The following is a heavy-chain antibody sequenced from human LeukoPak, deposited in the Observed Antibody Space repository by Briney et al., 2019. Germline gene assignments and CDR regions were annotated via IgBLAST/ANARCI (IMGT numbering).Heavy chain of an antibody. D-gene: IGHD6-13*01. CDR1: GFTMYA. Sequence: GGSLRLSCAVSGFTMYAMTWVRQAPGKRLEWVSAISGTGDDTFYADSVKGRFTISRDNSKNTVFLQMNGLSADDTAVYYCAKDIAASGLPRIFDFWGQGTLVTVSS. J-gene: IGHJ4*02. CDR3: AKDIAASGLPRIFDF. V-gene: IGHV3-23*01. CDR2: ISGTGDDT.